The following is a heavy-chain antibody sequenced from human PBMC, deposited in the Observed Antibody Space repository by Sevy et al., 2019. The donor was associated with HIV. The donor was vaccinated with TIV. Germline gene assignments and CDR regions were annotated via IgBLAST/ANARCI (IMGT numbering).Heavy chain of an antibody. D-gene: IGHD6-13*01. J-gene: IGHJ4*02. V-gene: IGHV4-39*01. CDR3: ASPIAAAGAFDY. Sequence: SETLSLTCTVSGGSISSSSYYWGWIRQPPGKGLEWIGSIYYSGSTDYNPSLKSRVTISVDTSKNQFSLKLSSVTAADTAVYYCASPIAAAGAFDYWGQGTLVTVSS. CDR1: GGSISSSSYY. CDR2: IYYSGST.